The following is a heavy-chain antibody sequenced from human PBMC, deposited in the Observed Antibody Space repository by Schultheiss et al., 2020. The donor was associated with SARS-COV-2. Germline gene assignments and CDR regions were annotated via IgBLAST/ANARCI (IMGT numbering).Heavy chain of an antibody. CDR3: ARGAADPGSYYFDY. J-gene: IGHJ4*02. V-gene: IGHV3-30*01. Sequence: GGSLRLSCAASGFTFSSYAMHWVRQAPGKGLEWVAVISYDGSNKYYADSVKGRFTISRDNSKNTLYLQMNSLRAEDTAVYYCARGAADPGSYYFDYWGQGTLVTVSS. CDR2: ISYDGSNK. D-gene: IGHD6-13*01. CDR1: GFTFSSYA.